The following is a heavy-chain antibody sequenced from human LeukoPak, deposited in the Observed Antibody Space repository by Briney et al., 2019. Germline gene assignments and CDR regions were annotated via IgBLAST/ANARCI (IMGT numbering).Heavy chain of an antibody. D-gene: IGHD1-26*01. J-gene: IGHJ5*02. Sequence: SETLSLTCTVSGGSISSYYWSWIRQPPGKGLEWIGYIYYSGSTNYNPSLKSRVTISVDTSKNQFSLKLSSVTAADTAVYYCARGWELQGWFDPWGQGTLVTVSS. CDR1: GGSISSYY. CDR3: ARGWELQGWFDP. V-gene: IGHV4-59*01. CDR2: IYYSGST.